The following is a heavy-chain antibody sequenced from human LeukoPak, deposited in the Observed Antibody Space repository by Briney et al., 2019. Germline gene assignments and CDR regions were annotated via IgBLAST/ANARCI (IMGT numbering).Heavy chain of an antibody. CDR1: GGSISSSSYY. Sequence: SETLSLTCTVSGGSISSSSYYWGWIRQPPGKGLEWIGSIYYSGSTYYNPSLKSRVTISVDTSKNQFSLKLSSVTAADTAVYYCARPTNGGAFDIWGQGTMVTVSS. V-gene: IGHV4-39*01. D-gene: IGHD1-1*01. CDR3: ARPTNGGAFDI. J-gene: IGHJ3*02. CDR2: IYYSGST.